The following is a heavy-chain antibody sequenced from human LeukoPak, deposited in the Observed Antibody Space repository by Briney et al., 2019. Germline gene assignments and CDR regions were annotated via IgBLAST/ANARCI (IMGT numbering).Heavy chain of an antibody. V-gene: IGHV4-39*07. D-gene: IGHD6-13*01. CDR1: GGSISSSIYY. CDR3: ASALPTIAALDAFDT. J-gene: IGHJ3*02. CDR2: INHSGST. Sequence: SETLSLTCTVSGGSISSSIYYWSWIRQPPGKGLEWIGEINHSGSTNYNPSLKSRVTISVDTSKNQFSLKLSSVTAADTAVYYCASALPTIAALDAFDTWGQGTMVTVSS.